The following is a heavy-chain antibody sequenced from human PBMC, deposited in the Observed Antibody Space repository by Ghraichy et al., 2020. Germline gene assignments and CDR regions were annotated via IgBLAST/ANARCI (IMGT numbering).Heavy chain of an antibody. CDR3: AKEAQDIVVVPAREPGTIYYYYMDV. CDR2: ISWDGGST. V-gene: IGHV3-43*01. CDR1: GFTFDDYT. Sequence: GGSLRLSCAASGFTFDDYTMHWVRQAPGKGLEWVSLISWDGGSTYYADSVKGRFTISRDNSKNSLYLQMNSLRTEDTALYYCAKEAQDIVVVPAREPGTIYYYYMDVWGKGTTVTVSS. D-gene: IGHD2-2*01. J-gene: IGHJ6*03.